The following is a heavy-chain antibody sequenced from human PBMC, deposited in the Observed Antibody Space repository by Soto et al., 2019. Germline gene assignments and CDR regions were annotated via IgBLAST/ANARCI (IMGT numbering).Heavy chain of an antibody. CDR3: ARAPGRSGYSYGYDY. V-gene: IGHV3-74*01. D-gene: IGHD5-18*01. CDR2: INSDGSST. CDR1: GFTFSSYW. Sequence: LRLSCAASGFTFSSYWMHWVRQAPGKGLVWVSRINSDGSSTSYADSVKGRFTISRDNAKNTLYLQMNSLRAEDTAVYYCARAPGRSGYSYGYDYWGQGTLVTVSS. J-gene: IGHJ4*02.